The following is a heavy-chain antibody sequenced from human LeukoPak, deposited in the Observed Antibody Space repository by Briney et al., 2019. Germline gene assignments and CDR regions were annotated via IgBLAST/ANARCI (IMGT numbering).Heavy chain of an antibody. CDR2: ISSSSSYI. Sequence: GGSLRLSCAASGFTFSSYSMNWVRQAPGKGLEWVSSISSSSSYIYYADSVKGRFTISRDNAKNSLYLQMNSLRAEDTAVYYCARDLTVWFGELSFFDYWGQGTLVTISS. D-gene: IGHD3-10*01. CDR1: GFTFSSYS. V-gene: IGHV3-21*01. CDR3: ARDLTVWFGELSFFDY. J-gene: IGHJ4*02.